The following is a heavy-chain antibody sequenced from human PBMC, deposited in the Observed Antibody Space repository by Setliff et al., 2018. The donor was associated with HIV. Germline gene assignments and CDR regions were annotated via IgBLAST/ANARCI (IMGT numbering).Heavy chain of an antibody. CDR1: GGTFNDYV. Sequence: SVKVSCKAAGGTFNDYVFSWVRKAPGRGLEWIGTIIPILDTTNYAQKFQDRVTITTDESTSTAYMELRSLTSEDTAVYYCARDLDEAVKDADNYVPLDLWGQGTLVTVSS. CDR2: IIPILDTT. D-gene: IGHD3-16*01. CDR3: ARDLDEAVKDADNYVPLDL. V-gene: IGHV1-69*11. J-gene: IGHJ5*02.